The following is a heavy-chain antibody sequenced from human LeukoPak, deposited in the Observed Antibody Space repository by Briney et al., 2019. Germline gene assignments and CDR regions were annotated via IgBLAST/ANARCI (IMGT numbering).Heavy chain of an antibody. CDR3: ARFGAAPRARAFDI. D-gene: IGHD3-16*01. Sequence: SETLSLTCTVSGGSISSGSYYWSWIRQSAGKGLEWIGRIYTSGSTNYNPSLKSRVTISVDTSKNQFSLKLSSVTAADTAVYYCARFGAAPRARAFDIWGQGTMVTVSS. CDR2: IYTSGST. CDR1: GGSISSGSYY. V-gene: IGHV4-61*02. J-gene: IGHJ3*02.